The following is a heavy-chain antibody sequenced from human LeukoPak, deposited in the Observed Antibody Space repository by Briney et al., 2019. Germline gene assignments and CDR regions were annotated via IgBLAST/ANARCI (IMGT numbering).Heavy chain of an antibody. CDR3: AKNGGSWYGDYNGY. J-gene: IGHJ4*02. Sequence: GGSLRLSCATSGFTFSNAWMSWVRQAPGKGLEWVGRIKSKTDGGTTDYAAPVKGRFTISRDDSKNTLYLQMNSLRAEDTTVYYCAKNGGSWYGDYNGYWGQGTLVTVSS. CDR2: IKSKTDGGTT. D-gene: IGHD4-17*01. CDR1: GFTFSNAW. V-gene: IGHV3-15*01.